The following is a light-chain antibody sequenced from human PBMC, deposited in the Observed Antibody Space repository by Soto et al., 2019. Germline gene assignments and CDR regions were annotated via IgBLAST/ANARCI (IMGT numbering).Light chain of an antibody. Sequence: DIQLTQSPSFLSASVGDRVTITCRASQGISSYLAWYQQKPGKAPKLLIYAASTLQSGVPSRFSGSGSGTDFTLTISSLQPEDFATYYCQQLNSYPPFGGGTKVEIK. CDR1: QGISSY. CDR3: QQLNSYPP. CDR2: AAS. J-gene: IGKJ4*01. V-gene: IGKV1-9*01.